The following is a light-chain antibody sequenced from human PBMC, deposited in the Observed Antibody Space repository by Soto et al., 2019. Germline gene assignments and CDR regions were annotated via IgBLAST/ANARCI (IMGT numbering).Light chain of an antibody. V-gene: IGKV3-15*01. CDR2: GAS. J-gene: IGKJ1*01. Sequence: EIVMTQSPATLSVSPGERATLSCRASQSVSSNLAWYQQKPGQAPRLLIYGASTRATGIPARFSGSGSGTDVNPTIISLQSEDLAVYYCQQYNNWPFPSWTFGQGTKVKIK. CDR3: QQYNNWPFPSWT. CDR1: QSVSSN.